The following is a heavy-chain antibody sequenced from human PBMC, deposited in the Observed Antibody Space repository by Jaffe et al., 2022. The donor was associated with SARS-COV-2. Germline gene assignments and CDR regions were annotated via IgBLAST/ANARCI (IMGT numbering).Heavy chain of an antibody. J-gene: IGHJ4*02. CDR1: GFTFDDYT. Sequence: EVQLVESGGVVVQPGGSLRLSCAASGFTFDDYTMHWVRQAPGKGLEWVSLISWDGGSTYYADSVKGRFTISRDNSKNSLYLQMNSLRTEDTALYYCAKGYGDYVRVGYFDYWGQGTLVTVSS. CDR3: AKGYGDYVRVGYFDY. CDR2: ISWDGGST. V-gene: IGHV3-43*01. D-gene: IGHD4-17*01.